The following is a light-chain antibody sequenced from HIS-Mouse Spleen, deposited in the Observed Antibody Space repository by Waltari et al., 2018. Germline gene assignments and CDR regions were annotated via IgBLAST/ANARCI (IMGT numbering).Light chain of an antibody. J-gene: IGLJ2*01. CDR3: QVWDSSSDHVV. CDR2: GDS. Sequence: SYVLTQPPSVSVAPGKTARITCGGNNIRSKSVHWYQQKPGQAPVLVVYGDSDRPSGIPERFSGSNSGNTATLTISRVEAGDEADYYCQVWDSSSDHVVFGGGTKLTVL. CDR1: NIRSKS. V-gene: IGLV3-21*03.